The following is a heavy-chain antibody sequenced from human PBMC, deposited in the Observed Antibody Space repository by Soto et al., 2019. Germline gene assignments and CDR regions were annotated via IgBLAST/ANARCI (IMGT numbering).Heavy chain of an antibody. CDR3: ARLVLTGYLDV. J-gene: IGHJ6*02. V-gene: IGHV4-34*01. Sequence: QVQLQQWGAGLLKPSETLSLTCAVYGGSFSGYYWSWIRQPPGKGLEWIGEINHSGSTNYNPSLKSXXTXSXXTSKNQFSLKLSSVTAADTAVYYCARLVLTGYLDVWGQGTTVTVSS. CDR1: GGSFSGYY. D-gene: IGHD3-9*01. CDR2: INHSGST.